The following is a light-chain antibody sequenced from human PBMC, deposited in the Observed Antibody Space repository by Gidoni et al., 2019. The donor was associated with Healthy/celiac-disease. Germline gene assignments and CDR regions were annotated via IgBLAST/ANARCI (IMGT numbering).Light chain of an antibody. CDR2: KAS. CDR3: QQYNSNAT. J-gene: IGKJ2*01. V-gene: IGKV1-5*03. Sequence: DIQMTPSTSTLSASVGDRVPSTCRASQSICSWLAWYQQKPGKAPKRLIYKASSLESGVPSRFSGSGSGTEFTRTISSLQPDDFATYYCQQYNSNATFGQGTKLEIK. CDR1: QSICSW.